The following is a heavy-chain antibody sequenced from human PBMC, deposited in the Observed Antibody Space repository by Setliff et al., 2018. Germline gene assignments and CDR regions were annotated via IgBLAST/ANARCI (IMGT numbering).Heavy chain of an antibody. CDR2: INPNTGGT. D-gene: IGHD1-26*01. Sequence: GASVKVSCKASGYTFSDYYMHWIRQAPGQGPEWMGCINPNTGGTRFAQEFQFGVTMTADKAITTAYMELTRLTSDDTAMYYCARDLLGSQGRTFDLWGQGTLVTVSS. V-gene: IGHV1-2*02. CDR1: GYTFSDYY. J-gene: IGHJ4*02. CDR3: ARDLLGSQGRTFDL.